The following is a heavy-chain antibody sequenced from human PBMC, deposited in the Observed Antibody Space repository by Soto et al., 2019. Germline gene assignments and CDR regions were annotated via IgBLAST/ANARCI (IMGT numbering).Heavy chain of an antibody. Sequence: SETLSLTCAVYGGSFSGYYWSWIRQPPGKGLEWIGEINHSGSTNYNPSLKSRVTISVDTSKNQFSLKLSSVTAADTAVYYCARGDFWMPDSPNDAFDIWGQGTMVTVSS. V-gene: IGHV4-34*01. CDR1: GGSFSGYY. CDR2: INHSGST. J-gene: IGHJ3*02. D-gene: IGHD3-3*01. CDR3: ARGDFWMPDSPNDAFDI.